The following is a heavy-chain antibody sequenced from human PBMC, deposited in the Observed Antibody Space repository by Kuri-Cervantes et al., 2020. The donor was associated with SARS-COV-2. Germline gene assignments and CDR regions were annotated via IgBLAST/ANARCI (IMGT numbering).Heavy chain of an antibody. Sequence: ESLKISCTVSGGSISSYYWSWIRQPPGKGLEWIGEINHSGSTNYNPSLKSRVTISVDTSKNQFSLKLSSVTAADTAVYYCARAVLRAGIAVAGERTAAAFDIWGQGTMVTVSS. CDR3: ARAVLRAGIAVAGERTAAAFDI. J-gene: IGHJ3*02. D-gene: IGHD6-19*01. CDR2: INHSGST. V-gene: IGHV4-34*01. CDR1: GGSISSYY.